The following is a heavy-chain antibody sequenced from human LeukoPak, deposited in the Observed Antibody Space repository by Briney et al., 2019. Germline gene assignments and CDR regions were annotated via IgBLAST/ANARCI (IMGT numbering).Heavy chain of an antibody. D-gene: IGHD6-19*01. CDR1: GYTFTSYG. CDR3: ARDLHRDTSGWNSQAVLDY. V-gene: IGHV1-18*01. CDR2: ISAYNGNT. Sequence: ASVKVSCKASGYTFTSYGISWVRQAPGQGLEWMGWISAYNGNTNYAQKLQGRVTMTTDTSTSTAYMELRSLRSDDTAVYYCARDLHRDTSGWNSQAVLDYWGQGTLVTVSS. J-gene: IGHJ4*02.